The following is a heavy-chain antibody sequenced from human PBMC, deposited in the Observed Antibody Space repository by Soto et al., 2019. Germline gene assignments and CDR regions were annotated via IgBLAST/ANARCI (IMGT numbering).Heavy chain of an antibody. J-gene: IGHJ4*02. CDR1: GGSISSYY. V-gene: IGHV4-59*08. CDR3: ARLRRGYSSPFDY. Sequence: QVQLQESGPGLVKPSETLSLTCTVSGGSISSYYWSWIRQPPGKGLEWIGYIYYSGSTNYNPSLKSRVTISVDTSKNQFSLKLSSVTAADTAVYYCARLRRGYSSPFDYWGQGTLATVSS. CDR2: IYYSGST. D-gene: IGHD5-18*01.